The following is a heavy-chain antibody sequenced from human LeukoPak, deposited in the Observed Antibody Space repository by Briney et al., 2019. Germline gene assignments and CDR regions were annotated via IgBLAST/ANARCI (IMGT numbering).Heavy chain of an antibody. CDR3: AKTGSGSFKHAYYFDY. CDR1: GFTLSNAW. CDR2: ISGSGGST. D-gene: IGHD1-26*01. Sequence: GGSLRLSCAASGFTLSNAWMNWVRQAPGKGLEWVSAISGSGGSTYYADSVKGRFTISRDNSKNTLYLQMNSLRAEDTAVYYCAKTGSGSFKHAYYFDYWGQGTLVTVSS. J-gene: IGHJ4*02. V-gene: IGHV3-23*01.